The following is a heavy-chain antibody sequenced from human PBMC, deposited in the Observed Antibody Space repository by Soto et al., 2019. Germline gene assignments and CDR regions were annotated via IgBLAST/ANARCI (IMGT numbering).Heavy chain of an antibody. CDR2: ISYDGSNK. D-gene: IGHD1-26*01. J-gene: IGHJ3*02. CDR1: GFTFSSYG. V-gene: IGHV3-30*18. CDR3: AKVLSGSYEGFSAFDI. Sequence: GGSLXLSCAASGFTFSSYGMHWVRQAPGKGLEWVAVISYDGSNKYYADSVKGRFTISRDNSKNTLYLQMNSLRAEDTAVYYYAKVLSGSYEGFSAFDIWGXGTMVTV.